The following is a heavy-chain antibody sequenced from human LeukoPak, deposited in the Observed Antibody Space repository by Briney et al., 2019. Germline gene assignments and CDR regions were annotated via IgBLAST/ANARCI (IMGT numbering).Heavy chain of an antibody. CDR2: INHSGST. V-gene: IGHV4-34*01. Sequence: PSETLSLTCAVYGGSFSGYFWSWIRQPPGKGLEWIGEINHSGSTDYNPSLKSRVTISVDTSKNQFSLKLSSVTAADTAVYYCARYYYDILTGYYAFDYWGQGTLVTVSS. D-gene: IGHD3-9*01. CDR3: ARYYYDILTGYYAFDY. J-gene: IGHJ4*02. CDR1: GGSFSGYF.